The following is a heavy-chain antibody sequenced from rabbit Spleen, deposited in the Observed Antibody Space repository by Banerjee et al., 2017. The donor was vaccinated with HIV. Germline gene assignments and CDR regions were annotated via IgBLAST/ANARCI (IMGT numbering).Heavy chain of an antibody. CDR2: IDIGRSGTT. D-gene: IGHD1-1*01. Sequence: EHLEESGGDLVKPGASLTLTCKASGLDFSSRYWMCWVRQAPGKGLEWIACIDIGRSGTTYYASWAKGRFTISETSPTTVTLQMTSLTAADTATYFCARDPAYASGSGAYIPYLWGPGTLVTVS. J-gene: IGHJ4*01. CDR1: GLDFSSRYW. CDR3: ARDPAYASGSGAYIPYL. V-gene: IGHV1S45*01.